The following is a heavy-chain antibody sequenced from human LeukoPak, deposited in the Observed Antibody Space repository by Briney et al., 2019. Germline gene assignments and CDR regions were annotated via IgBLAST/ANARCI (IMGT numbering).Heavy chain of an antibody. CDR1: GYTFTSYD. CDR3: ARGGGYYDFWSGYYSSSYYYYGMDV. V-gene: IGHV1-8*01. J-gene: IGHJ6*02. D-gene: IGHD3-3*01. CDR2: MNPNSGNT. Sequence: GASVKVSCKASGYTFTSYDINWVRQATGQGLEWVGWMNPNSGNTVYAQEFQGRVTMTRNTSISTAYMELSSLRSEDTAVYYCARGGGYYDFWSGYYSSSYYYYGMDVWGQGTTVTVSS.